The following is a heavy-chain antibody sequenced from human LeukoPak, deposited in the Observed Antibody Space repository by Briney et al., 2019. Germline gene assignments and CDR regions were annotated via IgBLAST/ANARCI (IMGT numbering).Heavy chain of an antibody. Sequence: SETLSLTCAVYGGSFSGYYWSWIRQPPGKGLEWIGEINHSGSTNYNPSLKSRVTISVDTSKNQFSLKLSSVTAADTAVYYCARIVLTGYPNFDYWGQGTLVTVSS. V-gene: IGHV4-34*01. CDR1: GGSFSGYY. CDR2: INHSGST. CDR3: ARIVLTGYPNFDY. D-gene: IGHD3-9*01. J-gene: IGHJ4*02.